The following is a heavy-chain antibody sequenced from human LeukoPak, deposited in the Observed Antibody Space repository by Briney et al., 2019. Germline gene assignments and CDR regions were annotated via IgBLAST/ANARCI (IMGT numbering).Heavy chain of an antibody. CDR3: AKGRQNYYDSSGYYFGPDY. CDR2: IWYDGSNR. J-gene: IGHJ4*02. D-gene: IGHD3-22*01. CDR1: GFTFSSYG. Sequence: GGSLRLSCAASGFTFSSYGMHWAHQAPGKGLEWVAVIWYDGSNRYYADSVKGRFTISRDNSKNTLYLQMNSLRAEDTAVYYCAKGRQNYYDSSGYYFGPDYWGQGTLVTVSS. V-gene: IGHV3-33*06.